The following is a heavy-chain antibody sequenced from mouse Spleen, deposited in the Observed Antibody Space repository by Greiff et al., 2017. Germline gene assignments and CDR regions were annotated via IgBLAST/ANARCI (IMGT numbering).Heavy chain of an antibody. CDR3: ARGGLDYYGSSWVGFDY. CDR2: INPNNGGT. V-gene: IGHV1-26*01. Sequence: EVQLQQSGPELVKPGASVKISCKASGYTFTDYYMNWVNQSHGKSLEWIGDINPNNGGTSYNQKFKGKATLTVDKSSSTAYMELRSLTSEDSAVYYCARGGLDYYGSSWVGFDYWGQGTTLTVSS. CDR1: GYTFTDYY. D-gene: IGHD1-1*01. J-gene: IGHJ2*01.